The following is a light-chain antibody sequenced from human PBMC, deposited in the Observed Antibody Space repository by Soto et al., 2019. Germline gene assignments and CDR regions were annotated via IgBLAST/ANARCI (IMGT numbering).Light chain of an antibody. J-gene: IGKJ2*01. V-gene: IGKV3-20*01. Sequence: VLPQSPETLSLSPGDRVTLSCRASQSVRSTFLAWYQHKPGQAPRLLIYGASNRATGIPDRFSGSASGTDFTLTISRLEPDDSAVYYCQQYHDSPMNTFGQGTKLEI. CDR1: QSVRSTF. CDR3: QQYHDSPMNT. CDR2: GAS.